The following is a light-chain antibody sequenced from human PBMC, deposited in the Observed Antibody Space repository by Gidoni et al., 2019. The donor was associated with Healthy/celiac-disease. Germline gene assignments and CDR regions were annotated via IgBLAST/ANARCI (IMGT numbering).Light chain of an antibody. CDR3: CSYAGSSIVV. CDR2: EVS. CDR1: SIDVGSYNL. V-gene: IGLV2-23*02. J-gene: IGLJ2*01. Sequence: QSALTQPASVSGSPGQSITIPCTGTSIDVGSYNLVSWYQQHPGKAPKLMIYEVSKRPSGGSNRFPGSKSGNTASLTISGLQAEDEADYYCCSYAGSSIVVFGGGTKLTVL.